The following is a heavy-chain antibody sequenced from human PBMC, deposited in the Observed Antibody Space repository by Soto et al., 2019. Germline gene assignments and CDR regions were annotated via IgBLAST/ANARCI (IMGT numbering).Heavy chain of an antibody. J-gene: IGHJ4*02. D-gene: IGHD1-26*01. V-gene: IGHV3-30*18. Sequence: QVHLVESGGGVVQPGRSLRLSCAASGFSFSTYGMHWVRQAPGKGLEWVAFISNDGSNKYYADSVKGRVTISRDNSKNTLYLQMNSIRAEDTAVYYCAKGIGNYWAFDYWGQGTLVSVSS. CDR1: GFSFSTYG. CDR3: AKGIGNYWAFDY. CDR2: ISNDGSNK.